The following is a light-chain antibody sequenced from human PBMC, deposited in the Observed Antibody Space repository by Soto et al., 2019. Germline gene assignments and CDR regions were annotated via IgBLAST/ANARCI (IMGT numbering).Light chain of an antibody. CDR2: DVN. CDR3: GSYTTSSTVV. CDR1: SSDVSSYPY. Sequence: QSALTQPASVSGSPGQSITISCTGTSSDVSSYPYVSWYQQHPGKAPKLMIYDVNSRPSGISNRFSGSKSGNTASLTISGLQAEDEADYYCGSYTTSSTVVFGGGTKLTVL. V-gene: IGLV2-14*03. J-gene: IGLJ2*01.